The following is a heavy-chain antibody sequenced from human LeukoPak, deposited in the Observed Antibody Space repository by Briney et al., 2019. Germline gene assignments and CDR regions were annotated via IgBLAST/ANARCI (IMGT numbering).Heavy chain of an antibody. D-gene: IGHD6-13*01. CDR3: AKAPIAALNYYFDY. Sequence: PGGSLRLSCAASGFTFSSYAMSWVRQAPGKGQEWVSAISGSGGSTYYADSVKGRFTISRDNSKNTLYLQMNSLRAEDTGVYYCAKAPIAALNYYFDYWGQGTLVTVSS. V-gene: IGHV3-23*01. J-gene: IGHJ4*02. CDR1: GFTFSSYA. CDR2: ISGSGGST.